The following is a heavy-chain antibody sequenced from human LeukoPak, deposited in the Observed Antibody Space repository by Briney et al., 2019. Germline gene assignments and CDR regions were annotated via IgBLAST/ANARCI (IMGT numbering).Heavy chain of an antibody. CDR3: ARHSSVVRGWFDP. V-gene: IGHV4-4*09. D-gene: IGHD2-15*01. CDR2: IYASGST. J-gene: IGHJ5*02. CDR1: GGSISSYY. Sequence: PSETLSLTCTGSGGSISSYYWSWIRQPPGKGLEWVGYIYASGSTNYNTSLKSRVTISVDMSKNQFSLKVISVTAADTAVYYCARHSSVVRGWFDPWGQGTLVVVSS.